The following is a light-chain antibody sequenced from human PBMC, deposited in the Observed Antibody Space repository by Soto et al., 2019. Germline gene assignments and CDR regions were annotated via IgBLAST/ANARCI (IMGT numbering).Light chain of an antibody. CDR3: CSYAGSSDV. CDR2: DVS. Sequence: QLVLTQPRSVSGSPGQSVTISCTGTSSDVGGYNYVSWYQQHPGKAPKLMIYDVSKRPSGVPDRFSGSKSGNTASLTISGLQAEDEADYYCCSYAGSSDVFGTGTKLTVL. J-gene: IGLJ1*01. V-gene: IGLV2-11*01. CDR1: SSDVGGYNY.